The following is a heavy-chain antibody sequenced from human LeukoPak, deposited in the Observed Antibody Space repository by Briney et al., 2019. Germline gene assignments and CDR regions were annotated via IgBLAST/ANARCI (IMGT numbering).Heavy chain of an antibody. V-gene: IGHV4-61*02. CDR1: GGSISSGSYY. D-gene: IGHD3-9*01. J-gene: IGHJ4*02. Sequence: PSETLSLTCTVSGGSISSGSYYWSWIRQPAGKGLEWIGRIYTSGSTNYNPSLKSRVTISVDTSKNQFSLKLSSVTAADTAVYYCAISSYYDFLTGYTPRGYYLDYGAREPRVPVPS. CDR3: AISSYYDFLTGYTPRGYYLDY. CDR2: IYTSGST.